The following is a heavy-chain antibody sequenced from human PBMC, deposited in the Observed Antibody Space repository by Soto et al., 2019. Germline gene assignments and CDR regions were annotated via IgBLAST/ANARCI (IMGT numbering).Heavy chain of an antibody. CDR1: VFTFSSYG. Sequence: GGSLRLSRAASVFTFSSYGMHWVRQAPGKGLEWVAVIWYDGSNKYYADSVKGRFTISRDNSKNTLYLQMNSLRAEDTAVYYCARDSYDFWSGYYTYYFDYWGQGTLVTVSS. CDR3: ARDSYDFWSGYYTYYFDY. J-gene: IGHJ4*02. D-gene: IGHD3-3*01. CDR2: IWYDGSNK. V-gene: IGHV3-33*01.